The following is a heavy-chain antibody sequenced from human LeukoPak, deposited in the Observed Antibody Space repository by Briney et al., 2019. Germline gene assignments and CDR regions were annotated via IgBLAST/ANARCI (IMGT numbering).Heavy chain of an antibody. D-gene: IGHD6-13*01. CDR3: ARITESSSWSVWFDP. Sequence: SETLSLTCAVYGGSFSGYYWSWIRQPPGKGLEWIGEINHSGSTNYNPSLKSRVTISVATSKNQFSLKLSSVNAADTAVYYCARITESSSWSVWFDPWGQGTLVTVSS. V-gene: IGHV4-34*01. CDR2: INHSGST. J-gene: IGHJ5*02. CDR1: GGSFSGYY.